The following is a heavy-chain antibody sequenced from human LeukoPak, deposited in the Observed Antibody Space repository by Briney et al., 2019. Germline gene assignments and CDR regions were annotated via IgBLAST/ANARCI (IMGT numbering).Heavy chain of an antibody. D-gene: IGHD6-13*01. CDR1: GFSFSSYG. Sequence: GGSLRLSCAASGFSFSSYGMHWVRQAPGKGLEWVAFIRSDGNNQYYADSAKGRFTISRDRSRNTVYLELNRLTPDDTAVFYCARELGGMTAPPVFGHWGQGTLVTVSS. CDR2: IRSDGNNQ. V-gene: IGHV3-30*02. J-gene: IGHJ4*02. CDR3: ARELGGMTAPPVFGH.